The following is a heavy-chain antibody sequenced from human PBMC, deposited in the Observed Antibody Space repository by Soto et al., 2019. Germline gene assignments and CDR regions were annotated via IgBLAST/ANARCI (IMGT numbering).Heavy chain of an antibody. V-gene: IGHV3-9*01. D-gene: IGHD2-15*01. CDR2: ISWNSGSI. CDR1: GFTFDDYA. J-gene: IGHJ4*02. CDR3: AKPRFIVVAATGPFDY. Sequence: EVQLVESGGGLVQPGRSLRLSCAASGFTFDDYAMHWARQAPGKGLEWVSGISWNSGSIGYADSVKGRFTISRDNSKNTLYLQMNSLRAEDTAVYYCAKPRFIVVAATGPFDYWGQGTLVTVSS.